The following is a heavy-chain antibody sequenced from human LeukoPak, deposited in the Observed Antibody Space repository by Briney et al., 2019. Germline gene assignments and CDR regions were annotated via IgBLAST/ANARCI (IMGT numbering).Heavy chain of an antibody. CDR3: ARDRLPSGSYWGPDNALCLDY. J-gene: IGHJ4*02. Sequence: SQTLSLTCTVSGGSISSGSYYWSWIRQPAGKGLEWIGRIYTSGSTNYNPSLKSRVTISVDTSKNQFSLKLSSVTAADTAVYYCARDRLPSGSYWGPDNALCLDYWGQGTLVTVSS. V-gene: IGHV4-61*02. CDR2: IYTSGST. CDR1: GGSISSGSYY. D-gene: IGHD3-10*01.